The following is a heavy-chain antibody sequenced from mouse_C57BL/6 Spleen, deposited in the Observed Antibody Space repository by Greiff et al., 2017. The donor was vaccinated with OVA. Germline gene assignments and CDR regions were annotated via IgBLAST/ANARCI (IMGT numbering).Heavy chain of an antibody. CDR2: IRSKSNNYAT. CDR1: GFSFNTYA. D-gene: IGHD2-3*01. Sequence: EVKLMESGGGLVQPKGSLKLSCAASGFSFNTYAMNWVRQAPGKGLEWVARIRSKSNNYATYYADSVKDRFNITSDDSESMVYLQMNNLKTEDTAMYYCVRRGLLGAWFAYWGQGTLVTVSA. V-gene: IGHV10-1*01. CDR3: VRRGLLGAWFAY. J-gene: IGHJ3*01.